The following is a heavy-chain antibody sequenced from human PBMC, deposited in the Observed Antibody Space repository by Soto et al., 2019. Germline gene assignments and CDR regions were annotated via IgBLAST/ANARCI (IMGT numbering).Heavy chain of an antibody. CDR3: ARYVMTTVTTNWFDP. CDR2: IYYSGST. J-gene: IGHJ5*02. CDR1: GGSISSYY. D-gene: IGHD4-17*01. V-gene: IGHV4-59*08. Sequence: QVQLQESGPGLVKPSETLSLTCTVSGGSISSYYWSWIRQPPGKGLEWIGYIYYSGSTNYNPSLKRRVTISVDTSKNQFSLKLSSVTAADTAVYYCARYVMTTVTTNWFDPWGQGTLVTVSS.